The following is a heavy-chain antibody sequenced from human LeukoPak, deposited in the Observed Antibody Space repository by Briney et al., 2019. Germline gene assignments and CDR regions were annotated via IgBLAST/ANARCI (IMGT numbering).Heavy chain of an antibody. D-gene: IGHD2-2*02. J-gene: IGHJ4*02. CDR2: IYYSGST. Sequence: SETLSLTCTVSGGSISSGDYYWSWIRQPPGKGLEWIGYIYYSGSTYYNPSLKSRVTISVDTSKNQFSLKLSSVTAADTAVYYCASLYCSSTSCHTSDYWGQGTLVTVSS. V-gene: IGHV4-30-4*01. CDR3: ASLYCSSTSCHTSDY. CDR1: GGSISSGDYY.